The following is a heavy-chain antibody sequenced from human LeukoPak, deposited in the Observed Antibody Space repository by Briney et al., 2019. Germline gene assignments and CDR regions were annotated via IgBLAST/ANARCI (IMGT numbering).Heavy chain of an antibody. V-gene: IGHV3-30*03. Sequence: SGGSLRLSCAASGFTFTTYGMHWVRQAPGKGLEWVAVISYDGSNKYYADSVKGRFTISRDNSKNTLYLQMNSLRAEDTAVYYCARLKLLWSNYFDYWGQGTLVTVSS. CDR2: ISYDGSNK. CDR1: GFTFTTYG. J-gene: IGHJ4*02. CDR3: ARLKLLWSNYFDY. D-gene: IGHD2-2*01.